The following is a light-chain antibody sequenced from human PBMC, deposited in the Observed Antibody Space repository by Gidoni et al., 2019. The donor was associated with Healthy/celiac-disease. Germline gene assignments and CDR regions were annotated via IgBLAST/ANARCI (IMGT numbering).Light chain of an antibody. J-gene: IGKJ3*01. CDR3: LPAASFPPT. V-gene: IGKV2-24*01. Sequence: VLTQTPLSSPVTLGQPASISCRSSHSLLHSDGNTYLSWLQQRPGQPPRFLIYKISNRFSRVPDRFSGGGSGPDFPLDISRVEAADVGVSYCLPAASFPPTFGPGTTVDIK. CDR2: KIS. CDR1: HSLLHSDGNTY.